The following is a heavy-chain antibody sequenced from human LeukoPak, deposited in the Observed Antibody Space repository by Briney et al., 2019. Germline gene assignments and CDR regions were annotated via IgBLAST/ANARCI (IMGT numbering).Heavy chain of an antibody. J-gene: IGHJ4*02. CDR2: ISSSGSTI. CDR1: GFTFSDYY. D-gene: IGHD3-9*01. V-gene: IGHV3-11*01. CDR3: ARDLRYFDWSQFYYFDY. Sequence: KPGGSLRLSCAASGFTFSDYYMSWIRQAPGKGLEWVSYISSSGSTIYYADSVKGRFTISRDNAKNSLYLQMNSLRAEDTAVYYCARDLRYFDWSQFYYFDYWGQGTLVTVSS.